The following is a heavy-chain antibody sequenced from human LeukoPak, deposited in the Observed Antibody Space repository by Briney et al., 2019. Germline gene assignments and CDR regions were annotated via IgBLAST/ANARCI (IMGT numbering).Heavy chain of an antibody. V-gene: IGHV1-24*01. CDR3: ATKPDVGYFDWFHY. CDR2: FDPGDGET. CDR1: GYTLTELS. J-gene: IGHJ4*02. Sequence: ASVKVSCKVSGYTLTELSMHWVRQAPGKGLEWMGGFDPGDGETIYAQKFQGRVTMTEDTSTDTAYMELSSLRSEDTAVYYCATKPDVGYFDWFHYWGQGTLVTVSS. D-gene: IGHD3-9*01.